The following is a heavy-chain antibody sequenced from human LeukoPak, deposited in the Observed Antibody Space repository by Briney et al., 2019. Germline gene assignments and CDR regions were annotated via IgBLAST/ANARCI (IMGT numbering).Heavy chain of an antibody. CDR2: IYSGGST. V-gene: IGHV3-53*01. D-gene: IGHD2-15*01. Sequence: GGSLRLSCAASGFTVSSNYMSWVRQAPGKGLEWVSVIYSGGSTYYADSVKGRFTISRDNSKNTLYLQMNSLRAEDTAVYYCAKESINLGYCSGGSCSPPNWFDPWGQGTLVTVSS. CDR1: GFTVSSNY. CDR3: AKESINLGYCSGGSCSPPNWFDP. J-gene: IGHJ5*02.